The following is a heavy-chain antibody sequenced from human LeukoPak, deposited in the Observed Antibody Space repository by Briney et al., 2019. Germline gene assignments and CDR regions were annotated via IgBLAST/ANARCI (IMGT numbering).Heavy chain of an antibody. CDR2: IHHSGST. J-gene: IGHJ4*02. Sequence: PSETLSLTCAVYGVSISGFYWGWIRQPPGRGLEWIGEIHHSGSTNYNPSLKSRVTMSVDTSKNQFSLKLSSVTAADTAVYYCASVPYSSGYYNYWGQGTLVTVSS. V-gene: IGHV4-34*01. D-gene: IGHD3-22*01. CDR1: GVSISGFY. CDR3: ASVPYSSGYYNY.